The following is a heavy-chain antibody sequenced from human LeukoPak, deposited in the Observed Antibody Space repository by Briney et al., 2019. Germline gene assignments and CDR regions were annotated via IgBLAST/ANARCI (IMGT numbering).Heavy chain of an antibody. Sequence: PSETLSLTCTVSGGSIRSYYWNWIRQSPGKTLKWIWYIYYSGSTNYNPSLKSRVTISVDTSKSQFSLKLSSVTAADTAVYYCARDEGGQLNYFDYWGQGTLVTVSS. V-gene: IGHV4-59*01. CDR3: ARDEGGQLNYFDY. J-gene: IGHJ4*02. CDR2: IYYSGST. CDR1: GGSIRSYY. D-gene: IGHD2-2*01.